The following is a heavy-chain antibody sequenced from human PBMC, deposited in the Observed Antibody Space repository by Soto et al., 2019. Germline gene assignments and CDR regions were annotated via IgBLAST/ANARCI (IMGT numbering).Heavy chain of an antibody. Sequence: EVQLLESGGGLVQPGGSLRLSCAASGFTFSSYAMSWVRQAPGKGLEWVSAISGSGGSTYYADSGKGRFTISRDNSKNTLDLQMNSLRAEDTAVYYCAKDLVMVRGVSASDYWGQGTLITVSS. CDR1: GFTFSSYA. CDR2: ISGSGGST. CDR3: AKDLVMVRGVSASDY. J-gene: IGHJ4*02. D-gene: IGHD3-10*01. V-gene: IGHV3-23*01.